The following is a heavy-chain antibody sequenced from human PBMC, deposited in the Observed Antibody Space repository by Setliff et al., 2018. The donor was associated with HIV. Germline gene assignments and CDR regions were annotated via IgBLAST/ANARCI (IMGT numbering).Heavy chain of an antibody. D-gene: IGHD3-3*01. J-gene: IGHJ4*02. V-gene: IGHV4-39*07. CDR1: GGSISGSYY. Sequence: PSETLSLTCAVSGGSISGSYYWAWIRQPPGKGLEWIGSTYFGGGTYNNPSLENRFSISIDTSENQISLKLYSVTAADTALYFCVTSEVGGASPFDYWGQGTLVTVSS. CDR3: VTSEVGGASPFDY. CDR2: TYFGGGT.